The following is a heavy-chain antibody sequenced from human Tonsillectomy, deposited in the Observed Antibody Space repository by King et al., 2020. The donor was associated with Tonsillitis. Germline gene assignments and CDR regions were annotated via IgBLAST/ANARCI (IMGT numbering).Heavy chain of an antibody. CDR1: GYTFSSYV. CDR2: INAGNGNT. Sequence: QLVQSGAEVKKPGASVKVSCKASGYTFSSYVMHWVRQAPGQRLEWMGWINAGNGNTKYSERFQGRVTITRDTSASTAYMELSSLRSEDTAVYYCARDLGNWNYLSWYFDLWGRGTLVTVSS. J-gene: IGHJ2*01. V-gene: IGHV1-3*01. D-gene: IGHD1-7*01. CDR3: ARDLGNWNYLSWYFDL.